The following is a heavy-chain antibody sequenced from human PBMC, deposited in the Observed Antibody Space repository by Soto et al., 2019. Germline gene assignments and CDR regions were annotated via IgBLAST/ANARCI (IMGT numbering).Heavy chain of an antibody. CDR3: ARDRGNMVAIFHHYYGMDV. CDR2: INPDSGDT. CDR1: GYTFTGQY. J-gene: IGHJ6*02. V-gene: IGHV1-2*02. Sequence: GASVKVSCKASGYTFTGQYMHWVRQAPGQGLEWMGWINPDSGDTKYAQKFQGRVTMTRDTSISTVCMELSRLKSDDTAVYYCARDRGNMVAIFHHYYGMDVWGQGTTVTVSS. D-gene: IGHD3-3*02.